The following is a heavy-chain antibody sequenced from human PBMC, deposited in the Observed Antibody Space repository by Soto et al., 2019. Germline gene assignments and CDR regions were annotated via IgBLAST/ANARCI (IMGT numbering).Heavy chain of an antibody. D-gene: IGHD2-8*01. V-gene: IGHV4-34*01. Sequence: PSETLSLTCAVYDGSFRDYYWTWIRQSPEKGLEWIGEINHSGTTNYNPSLRSRVTISVDTPNKQFSLKLSSVTVADTAVYYCATYGPHEIIHWHFGYWGQGTQVTVSS. J-gene: IGHJ4*02. CDR3: ATYGPHEIIHWHFGY. CDR2: INHSGTT. CDR1: DGSFRDYY.